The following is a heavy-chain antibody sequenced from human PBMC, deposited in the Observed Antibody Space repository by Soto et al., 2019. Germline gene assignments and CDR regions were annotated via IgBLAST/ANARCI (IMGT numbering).Heavy chain of an antibody. D-gene: IGHD3-22*01. Sequence: PGESLKISCKTSGYSFNAYWIGWVRQMPGKGLEWIGITNPDDSETRLSPSFQGQVTMSTDKSVTTAYLHWSSLKASDTAMYYCARHASYYVSSGYFGTYWGQGTLVTVSS. CDR2: TNPDDSET. J-gene: IGHJ4*02. CDR3: ARHASYYVSSGYFGTY. CDR1: GYSFNAYW. V-gene: IGHV5-51*01.